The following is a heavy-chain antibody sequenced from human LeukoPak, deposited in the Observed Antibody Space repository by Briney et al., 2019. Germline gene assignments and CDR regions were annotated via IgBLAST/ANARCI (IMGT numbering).Heavy chain of an antibody. V-gene: IGHV3-23*01. CDR2: VSGGGSST. J-gene: IGHJ4*02. Sequence: GGSLRLSCAASGFTFSSYSMNWVRQAPGKGLEWVSGVSGGGSSTYYADSVKGRFTNSRDNSKNMLYLQMNSLRAEDTAVYYCAKDLYTSRYACCFDYWGQGTLVTVSS. D-gene: IGHD6-13*01. CDR3: AKDLYTSRYACCFDY. CDR1: GFTFSSYS.